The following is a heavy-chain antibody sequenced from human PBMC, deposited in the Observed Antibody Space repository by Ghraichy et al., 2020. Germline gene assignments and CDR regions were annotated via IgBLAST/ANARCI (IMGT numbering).Heavy chain of an antibody. V-gene: IGHV1-2*04. CDR3: ATQTTYYYDSSGYYADAFDI. CDR1: GYTFTGYY. J-gene: IGHJ3*02. D-gene: IGHD3-22*01. CDR2: INPNSGGT. Sequence: ASVKVSCKASGYTFTGYYMHWVRQAPGQGLEWMGWINPNSGGTNYAQKFQGWVTMTRDTSISTAYMELSRLRSDDTAVYYCATQTTYYYDSSGYYADAFDIWVQGTMVTVSS.